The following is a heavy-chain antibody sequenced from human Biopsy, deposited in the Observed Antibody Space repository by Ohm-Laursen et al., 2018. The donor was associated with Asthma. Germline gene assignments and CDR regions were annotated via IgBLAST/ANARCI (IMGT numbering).Heavy chain of an antibody. J-gene: IGHJ2*01. V-gene: IGHV4-61*01. Sequence: ETLSLTCAVSGGSVSNGSYYWSWIRQPPGKGLAWVSYISYSGSTDYNPSLKSRLTISMDTSKNQFSLKLSSVTAADTAVYYCARVPTTLRYFDLWGRGTLVTVSS. CDR3: ARVPTTLRYFDL. D-gene: IGHD2-15*01. CDR1: GGSVSNGSYY. CDR2: ISYSGST.